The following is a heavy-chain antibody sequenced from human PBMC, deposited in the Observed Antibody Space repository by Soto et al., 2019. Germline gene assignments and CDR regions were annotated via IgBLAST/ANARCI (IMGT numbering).Heavy chain of an antibody. D-gene: IGHD3-3*01. CDR1: GGSISSYY. J-gene: IGHJ4*02. V-gene: IGHV4-59*01. CDR2: IYYSGST. Sequence: SETLSLTCTVSGGSISSYYWSWIRQPPGKGLEWIGYIYYSGSTNYNPSLKSRVTISVDTSKNQFSLKLSSVTAADTAVYYCARTPDHLEWMILDYWGQGTLVTVSS. CDR3: ARTPDHLEWMILDY.